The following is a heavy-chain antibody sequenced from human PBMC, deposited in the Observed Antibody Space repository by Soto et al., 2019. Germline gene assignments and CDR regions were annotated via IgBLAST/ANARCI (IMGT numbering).Heavy chain of an antibody. CDR2: INHSGST. CDR1: GGSFSGYY. V-gene: IGHV4-34*01. D-gene: IGHD4-17*01. Sequence: QVQLQQWGAGLFKPSETLSLTCAVYGGSFSGYYWSWIRQPPGKGLEWIGEINHSGSTNYNPSLTSRVTISVDTSKNQFSLKQSSVTAAGTAVYSCASVDYGDYVPWFDPWGQGTLVTVSS. J-gene: IGHJ5*02. CDR3: ASVDYGDYVPWFDP.